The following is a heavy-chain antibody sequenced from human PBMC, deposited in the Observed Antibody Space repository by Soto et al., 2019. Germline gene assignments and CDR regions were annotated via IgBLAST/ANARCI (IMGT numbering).Heavy chain of an antibody. CDR2: ISAYNGNT. Sequence: QVQLVQSGAEVKKPGASVKVSCKASGYTFTSYGISWVRQAPGQGLEWMGWISAYNGNTNYAQKLQGRVTMTTDTSTSTAYMELRSLRSDDTAVYYCARDTCSGGSCYSFSDWFDPWGQGTLVTVSS. D-gene: IGHD2-15*01. CDR3: ARDTCSGGSCYSFSDWFDP. CDR1: GYTFTSYG. J-gene: IGHJ5*02. V-gene: IGHV1-18*01.